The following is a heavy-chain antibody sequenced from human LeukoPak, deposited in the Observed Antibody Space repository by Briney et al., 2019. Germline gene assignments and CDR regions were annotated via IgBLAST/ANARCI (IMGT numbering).Heavy chain of an antibody. J-gene: IGHJ4*01. V-gene: IGHV3-21*01. CDR2: ISSSTYT. D-gene: IGHD4-17*01. CDR1: GFSFSTYN. CDR3: ARDRGKATVTTVDY. Sequence: GGSLRLSCVASGFSFSTYNMNWFRQAPGKGLEWVASISSSTYTYYVDSSVKGRFTISRDNAKNSLFLQMKSLRAEDTAVYYCARDRGKATVTTVDYWGHGTLVIVSS.